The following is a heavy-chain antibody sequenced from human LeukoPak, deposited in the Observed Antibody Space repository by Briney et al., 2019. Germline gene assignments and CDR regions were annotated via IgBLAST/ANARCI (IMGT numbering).Heavy chain of an antibody. V-gene: IGHV3-30*09. D-gene: IGHD2-2*02. CDR1: GFTLSSYD. Sequence: PGRSLRLSCAASGFTLSSYDMHWVRQAPGKGLEWVAVISYDGSNKYYADSVKGRFAISRDNSKNTVYLQMNSLRVEDTAVYYCARANTPFADYWGQGTLVTVSS. CDR3: ARANTPFADY. J-gene: IGHJ4*02. CDR2: ISYDGSNK.